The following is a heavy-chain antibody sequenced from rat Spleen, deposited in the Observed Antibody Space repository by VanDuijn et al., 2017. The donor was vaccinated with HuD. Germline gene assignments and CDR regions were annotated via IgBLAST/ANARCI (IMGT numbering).Heavy chain of an antibody. Sequence: QVQLKESGPGLVKPSETLSLTCTVSGFSLTSWHINWVRQPPGKGLEWMGVIWGDGSIAYNSALKPRMRIHRETSKSQVFLKMRSLKTEDTATYYCSRDGGGGFAYWGQGTLVTVSS. CDR1: GFSLTSWH. CDR2: IWGDGSI. D-gene: IGHD4-3*01. J-gene: IGHJ3*01. CDR3: SRDGGGGFAY. V-gene: IGHV2-32*01.